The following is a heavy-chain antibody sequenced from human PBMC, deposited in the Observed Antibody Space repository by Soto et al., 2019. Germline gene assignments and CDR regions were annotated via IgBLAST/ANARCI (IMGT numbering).Heavy chain of an antibody. CDR1: GYTFTGYY. V-gene: IGHV1-2*02. J-gene: IGHJ4*02. CDR3: ARGGFIASAQYYLDF. D-gene: IGHD6-13*01. CDR2: INPNSGGT. Sequence: QVQLVQSGAEVKKPGASVKVSCKASGYTFTGYYMHWVRQAPGQGLEWMGWINPNSGGTNYAQKCQGRVTRTRSTTISTAYMDLSRLKSDDTAVYYWARGGFIASAQYYLDFWGQGTLVTVSS.